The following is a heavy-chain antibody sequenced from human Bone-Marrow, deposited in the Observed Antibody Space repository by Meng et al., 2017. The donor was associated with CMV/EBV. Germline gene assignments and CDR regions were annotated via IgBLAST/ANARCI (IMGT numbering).Heavy chain of an antibody. V-gene: IGHV4-30-4*06. J-gene: IGHJ5*02. D-gene: IGHD2-8*01. CDR2: IYYSGST. CDR3: AREGVYAILGSWFDP. CDR1: GGFIRSGDYY. Sequence: SGGFIRSGDYYWSWIRQHPGKGLEWIGYIYYSGSTYYNQYLKSRVTISVDTSKNQFSLKLSSVTAADTAVYYCAREGVYAILGSWFDPWGQGTLVTVSS.